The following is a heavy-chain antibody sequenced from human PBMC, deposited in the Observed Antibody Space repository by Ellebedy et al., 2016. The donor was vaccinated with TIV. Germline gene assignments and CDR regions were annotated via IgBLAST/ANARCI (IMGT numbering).Heavy chain of an antibody. J-gene: IGHJ3*02. CDR1: GFTFSSFS. CDR2: IRSSSDTI. V-gene: IGHV3-48*04. Sequence: PGGSLRLSCAASGFTFSSFSMNWVRQAPGKGLESISYIRSSSDTIYYADSLKGRFTVSRDNARKSLYLQMDSLRPEDTAVYYCARGSDAFDIWGQGTMVTVSS. CDR3: ARGSDAFDI.